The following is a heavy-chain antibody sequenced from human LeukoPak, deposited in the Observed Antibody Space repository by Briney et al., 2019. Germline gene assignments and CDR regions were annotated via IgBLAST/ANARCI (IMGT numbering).Heavy chain of an antibody. V-gene: IGHV4-34*01. CDR1: GGSLSGYS. CDR2: ITHSGST. Sequence: PSETLSLTCGVYGGSLSGYSWSWIRQPPGKGLEWIGEITHSGSTNYNPSLKSRVTISEGPSKNHFSLRLTSVTAADTSVYYCARGGHFYESSGDYNFYYGMDVWGQGTTVTVSS. CDR3: ARGGHFYESSGDYNFYYGMDV. D-gene: IGHD3-22*01. J-gene: IGHJ6*02.